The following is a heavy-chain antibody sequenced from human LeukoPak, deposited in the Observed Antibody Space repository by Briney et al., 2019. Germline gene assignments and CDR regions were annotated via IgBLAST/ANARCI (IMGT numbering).Heavy chain of an antibody. Sequence: GGSLRLSCAASGFTFSSYAMSWVRQAPGKGLEWVSAISGSGGSTYYADSVKGRFTISRDNSKNTLYLQTNSLRAEDTAVYYCAKALWELLIFRYWGQGTLVTVSS. J-gene: IGHJ4*02. CDR3: AKALWELLIFRY. D-gene: IGHD1-26*01. CDR2: ISGSGGST. CDR1: GFTFSSYA. V-gene: IGHV3-23*01.